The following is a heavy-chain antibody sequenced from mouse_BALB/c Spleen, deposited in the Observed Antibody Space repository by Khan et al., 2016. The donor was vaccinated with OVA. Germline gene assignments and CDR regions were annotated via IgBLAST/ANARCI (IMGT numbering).Heavy chain of an antibody. Sequence: EVQLLETGGGLVQFGGSRGLSCEGSGFTFSGFWMRWVRQTPGQNLEWIGDINSDDSVRNYDPSIQDRFTIFRDNDKSTLYLQLSNVRSEDTATYDSMLDAPDYWHDGSSV. CDR2: INSDDSVR. J-gene: IGHJ4*01. CDR3: MLDAPDY. V-gene: IGHV11-2*02. CDR1: GFTFSGFW.